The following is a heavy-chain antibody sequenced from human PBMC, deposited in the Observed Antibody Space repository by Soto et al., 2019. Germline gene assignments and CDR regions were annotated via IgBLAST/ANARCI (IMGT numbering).Heavy chain of an antibody. V-gene: IGHV4-39*01. J-gene: IGHJ4*02. Sequence: SETLSLTCTVSGGSISSSSYYWGWIRQPPGKGLEWIGSIYYSGSTYYNPSLKSRVTISVDTSRNQFSLKLSSVTAADTAVYYCASLRGYSGYDWPHWGQGTLLTVSS. CDR1: GGSISSSSYY. D-gene: IGHD5-12*01. CDR3: ASLRGYSGYDWPH. CDR2: IYYSGST.